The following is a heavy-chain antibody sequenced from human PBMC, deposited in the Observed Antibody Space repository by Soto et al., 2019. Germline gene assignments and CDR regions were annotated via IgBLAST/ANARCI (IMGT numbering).Heavy chain of an antibody. Sequence: ASVKVSCKASGYTFSKYGVSWVRQAPGQGLEWMGWISVYNGETKYTQKFQGRVTMTTDTSTSTAYMELRNLRSDDTAVYYCAREYYYDSSGFDYWGQGTLVTVSS. CDR2: ISVYNGET. CDR1: GYTFSKYG. CDR3: AREYYYDSSGFDY. J-gene: IGHJ4*02. V-gene: IGHV1-18*01. D-gene: IGHD3-22*01.